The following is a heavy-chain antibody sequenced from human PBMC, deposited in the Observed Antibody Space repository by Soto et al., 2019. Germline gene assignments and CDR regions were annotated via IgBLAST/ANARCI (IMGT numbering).Heavy chain of an antibody. D-gene: IGHD2-2*01. Sequence: SVKVSCKASGGTFSSYAISWVRQAPGQGLEWMGGIIPIFGTANYAQKFQGRVTITADESTSTAYMELSSLRSEDTAVYYCARVAPGYCSSTSCYDSYYYYGMDVWGQGTTVTVSS. CDR3: ARVAPGYCSSTSCYDSYYYYGMDV. CDR2: IIPIFGTA. CDR1: GGTFSSYA. V-gene: IGHV1-69*13. J-gene: IGHJ6*02.